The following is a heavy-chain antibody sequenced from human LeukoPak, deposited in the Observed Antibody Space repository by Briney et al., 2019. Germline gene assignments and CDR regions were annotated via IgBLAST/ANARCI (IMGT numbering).Heavy chain of an antibody. CDR2: AYYRSKWYN. Sequence: SQTLSLTCAISGDSVSSNSATWNWNRQSPSRGLEWLGRAYYRSKWYNDYALSVKSRITINPDTSKNQFSLQLNSVTPEDTAVYHCARGDSSSWYFLGAFDIWGQGTMVTVSS. CDR3: ARGDSSSWYFLGAFDI. D-gene: IGHD6-13*01. V-gene: IGHV6-1*01. J-gene: IGHJ3*02. CDR1: GDSVSSNSAT.